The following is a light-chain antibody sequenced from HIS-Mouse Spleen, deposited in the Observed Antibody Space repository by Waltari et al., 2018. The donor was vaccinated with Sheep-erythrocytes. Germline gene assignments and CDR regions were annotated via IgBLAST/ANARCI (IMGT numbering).Light chain of an antibody. CDR1: SSAVGLYNL. J-gene: IGLJ3*02. V-gene: IGLV2-23*01. Sequence: QSALTQPASVSGSPRQSITISCTGTSSAVGLYNLVSWYQQHPGKAPKPMIYEGSKRPSGVSNRFSGSKSGNTASLTISGLQAEDEADYYCCSYAGSSTPWVFGGGTKLTVL. CDR3: CSYAGSSTPWV. CDR2: EGS.